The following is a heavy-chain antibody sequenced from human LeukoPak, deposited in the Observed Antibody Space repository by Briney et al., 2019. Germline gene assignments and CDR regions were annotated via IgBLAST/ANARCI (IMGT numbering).Heavy chain of an antibody. Sequence: SETLSLTCTVSGDSISKDFYCWAWIRQPPGKGLEWIGTIYNSANTYYNPPLKSRVTISVDTSKNQFSLKLSSVTAADTAVYYCARHSGSYNTRYYFDYWGQGTLVTVSS. CDR3: ARHSGSYNTRYYFDY. CDR2: IYNSANT. V-gene: IGHV4-39*01. D-gene: IGHD1-26*01. J-gene: IGHJ4*02. CDR1: GDSISKDFYC.